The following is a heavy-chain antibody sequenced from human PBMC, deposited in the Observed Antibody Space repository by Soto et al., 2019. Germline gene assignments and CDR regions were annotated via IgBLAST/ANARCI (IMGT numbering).Heavy chain of an antibody. D-gene: IGHD1-26*01. Sequence: EVQLVESGGGLVQPGRSLRLSCAASGFTYDDYEMHWVRQAPGKGLEWVSAVSWNSGRTAYADSVKGRFTISRDNAKNSLYLQMNSLRAEDTALYHCAKGRGGSYGGDSFDYWGQGTLVTVSS. CDR1: GFTYDDYE. CDR2: VSWNSGRT. J-gene: IGHJ4*02. CDR3: AKGRGGSYGGDSFDY. V-gene: IGHV3-9*01.